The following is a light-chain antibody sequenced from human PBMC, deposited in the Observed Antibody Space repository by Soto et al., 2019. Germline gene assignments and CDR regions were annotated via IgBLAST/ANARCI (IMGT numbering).Light chain of an antibody. J-gene: IGLJ1*01. CDR3: NSYAGSDNFVV. Sequence: QSALTQTPSASGSPGQSVTISCAGTSSDIGAYDYVSWYQQHRGRAPKLLIYEVSERPSGVPDRFSGSKSGNTASLTVSGLRAEDEADYYCNSYAGSDNFVVFGTGTKVTVL. CDR1: SSDIGAYDY. CDR2: EVS. V-gene: IGLV2-8*01.